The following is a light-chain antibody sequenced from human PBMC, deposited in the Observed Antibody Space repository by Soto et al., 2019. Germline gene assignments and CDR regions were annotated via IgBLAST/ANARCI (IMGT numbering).Light chain of an antibody. V-gene: IGKV3-15*01. Sequence: VMTQSSAPLSVCLGEGGTLACRASQSVRSNLDWYQQNNGKAPRLLIYGASTTATGIPARLSGSGYGTEFTITISSMQYEDFEVYICQQYNKWTRTFGQGTKVDI. CDR2: GAS. CDR1: QSVRSN. CDR3: QQYNKWTRT. J-gene: IGKJ1*01.